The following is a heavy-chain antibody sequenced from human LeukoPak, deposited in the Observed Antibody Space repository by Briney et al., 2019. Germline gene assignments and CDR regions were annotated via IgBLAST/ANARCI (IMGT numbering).Heavy chain of an antibody. CDR2: ISGSGGST. CDR1: GGSFSGYY. J-gene: IGHJ4*02. CDR3: AKWGVVPAAEYPFDY. Sequence: ASETLSLTCAVYGGSFSGYYWSWIRQPPGKGLEWVSAISGSGGSTYYADSVKGRFTISRDNSKNTLYLQMNSLRAEDTAVYYCAKWGVVPAAEYPFDYWGQGTLVTVSS. V-gene: IGHV3-23*01. D-gene: IGHD2-2*01.